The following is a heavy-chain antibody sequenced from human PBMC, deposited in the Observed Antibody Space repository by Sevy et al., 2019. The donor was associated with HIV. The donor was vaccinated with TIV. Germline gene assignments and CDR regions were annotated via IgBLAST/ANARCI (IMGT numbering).Heavy chain of an antibody. CDR1: GFTFSSYA. V-gene: IGHV3-30-3*01. D-gene: IGHD5-12*01. CDR3: GRGAGDGYTGDAFDI. Sequence: GGSLRLSCAASGFTFSSYAMHWVRQAPGKGLEWVAVISYDGSNKYYADSVKGRFTISRDNSKNTLYLQMNSLRAEDTAVYYCGRGAGDGYTGDAFDIWGQGTMVTVSS. J-gene: IGHJ3*02. CDR2: ISYDGSNK.